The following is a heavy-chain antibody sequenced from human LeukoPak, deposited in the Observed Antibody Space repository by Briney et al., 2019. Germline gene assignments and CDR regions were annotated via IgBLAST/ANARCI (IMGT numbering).Heavy chain of an antibody. CDR2: LSGGGGGT. Sequence: HSGGSLRLSCAASGFTFSSYAMSWVRQAPGKGLEWVSALSGGGGGTYYADSVKGRFTIPRDNSKNTLYLQMNSLRAEDTAVYYCAKDPVVDPPYYYHYGMDVWGQGTTVTVSS. V-gene: IGHV3-23*01. CDR3: AKDPVVDPPYYYHYGMDV. CDR1: GFTFSSYA. J-gene: IGHJ6*02. D-gene: IGHD3-22*01.